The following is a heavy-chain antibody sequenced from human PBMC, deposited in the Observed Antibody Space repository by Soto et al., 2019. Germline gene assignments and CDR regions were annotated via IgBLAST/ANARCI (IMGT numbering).Heavy chain of an antibody. Sequence: PGGSLRLSCAASGFTFSSYAMSWVRQAPGKGLEWVSAISGSGGSTYYADSVKGRFTISRDNSKNTLYLQMNSLRAEDTAVYYCAKGIVATIKPYYYMDVWGKGTTVTGSS. D-gene: IGHD5-12*01. CDR1: GFTFSSYA. CDR2: ISGSGGST. V-gene: IGHV3-23*01. J-gene: IGHJ6*03. CDR3: AKGIVATIKPYYYMDV.